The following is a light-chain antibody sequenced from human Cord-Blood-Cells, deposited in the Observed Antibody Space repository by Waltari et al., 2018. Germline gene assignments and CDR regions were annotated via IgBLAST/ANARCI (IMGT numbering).Light chain of an antibody. CDR2: WAS. CDR1: QSVLYSSNNKNY. V-gene: IGKV4-1*01. Sequence: DIVMNQSTDSPAVYLGERATINCESRQSVLYSSNNKNYLAWYQQKPGQPPKLLIYWASTRESGVPDRFSGSGSGTDFTLTISSLQAEDVAVYYGQHYYSTPFTFGPGTKVDIK. CDR3: QHYYSTPFT. J-gene: IGKJ3*01.